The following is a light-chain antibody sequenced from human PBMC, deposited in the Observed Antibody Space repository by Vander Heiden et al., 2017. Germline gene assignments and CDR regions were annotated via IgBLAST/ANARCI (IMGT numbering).Light chain of an antibody. CDR3: QQFDYLPT. Sequence: QMTKSPSSLSASVGDRVTITSQPSHDINNYLNLYHQKRGKAPKRLIYDVSHLESGVPSRFSGSGSGRDFTLTISGLQPEDIGTYYCQQFDYLPTFGPGTKVEI. CDR2: DVS. J-gene: IGKJ1*01. V-gene: IGKV1-33*01. CDR1: HDINNY.